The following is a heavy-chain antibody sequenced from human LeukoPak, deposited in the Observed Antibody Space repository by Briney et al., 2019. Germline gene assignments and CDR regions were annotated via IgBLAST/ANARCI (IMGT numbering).Heavy chain of an antibody. V-gene: IGHV3-7*02. CDR3: ARKRGSNHFDQ. D-gene: IGHD4-23*01. Sequence: GGSLRLSCPASGFTFISCLMIWVRQAPGKGLDWVALINQVGSNKYYPDSVKGRLTISRDNAKSSLYLQMNSLRVEDTAVYFCARKRGSNHFDQWGQGTLVTVSS. CDR2: INQVGSNK. J-gene: IGHJ4*02. CDR1: GFTFISCL.